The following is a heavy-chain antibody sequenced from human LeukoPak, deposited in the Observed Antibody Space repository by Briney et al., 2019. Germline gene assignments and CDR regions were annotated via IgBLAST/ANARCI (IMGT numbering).Heavy chain of an antibody. V-gene: IGHV3-23*01. CDR2: ISGSGGST. CDR3: ARETDYGSGSANYYFDY. Sequence: GGSLRLSCAASGFTFSSYGMSWVRQAPGKGLEWVSAISGSGGSTYYADSVKGRFTISRDNSKNTLYLQMNSLRAEDTAVYYCARETDYGSGSANYYFDYWGQGTLVTVSS. CDR1: GFTFSSYG. J-gene: IGHJ4*02. D-gene: IGHD3-10*01.